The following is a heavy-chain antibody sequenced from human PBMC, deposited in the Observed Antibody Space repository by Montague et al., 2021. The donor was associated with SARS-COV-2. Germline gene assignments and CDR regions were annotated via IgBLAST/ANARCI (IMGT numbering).Heavy chain of an antibody. Sequence: SETLSLNCAVYGGSFSGYYWSWIRQPPEKGLEWIGEINQSGRTNNNPTLKSRVTISVDTSKNQFSLKLSSVTAADTAVYYCATLPSSITIFGVVQGYYFDDWGQGTLVTVSS. D-gene: IGHD3-3*01. CDR2: INQSGRT. V-gene: IGHV4-34*01. J-gene: IGHJ4*02. CDR1: GGSFSGYY. CDR3: ATLPSSITIFGVVQGYYFDD.